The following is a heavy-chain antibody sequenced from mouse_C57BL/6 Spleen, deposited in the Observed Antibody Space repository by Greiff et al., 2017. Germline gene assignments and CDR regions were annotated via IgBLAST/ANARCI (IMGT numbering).Heavy chain of an antibody. Sequence: VQLQQPGAELAKPGASVKLSCKASGYTFTSYWMHWVKQRPGQGLEWIGYINPSSGCTKYNQKFKDKATLTADKSSSTAYMQLSSLTYEDSAVXYSARGSYSGYDGDYAMDYWGQGTSVTVSS. V-gene: IGHV1-7*01. CDR3: ARGSYSGYDGDYAMDY. J-gene: IGHJ4*01. CDR1: GYTFTSYW. CDR2: INPSSGCT. D-gene: IGHD2-9*01.